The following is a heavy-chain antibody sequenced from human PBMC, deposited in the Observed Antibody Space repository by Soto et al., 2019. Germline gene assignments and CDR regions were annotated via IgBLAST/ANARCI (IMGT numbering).Heavy chain of an antibody. Sequence: GASVKVSCKASGYSFTNYGISWVRQAPGQGLEWVGWINTYSGNTNYAQKLQSRVTMTTDTSTSTAYMELRSLRSDDTAFYYCARGGSLEYFGSGNYRSWFDPWGQGTLVTGSS. D-gene: IGHD3-10*01. CDR3: ARGGSLEYFGSGNYRSWFDP. CDR1: GYSFTNYG. V-gene: IGHV1-18*01. CDR2: INTYSGNT. J-gene: IGHJ5*02.